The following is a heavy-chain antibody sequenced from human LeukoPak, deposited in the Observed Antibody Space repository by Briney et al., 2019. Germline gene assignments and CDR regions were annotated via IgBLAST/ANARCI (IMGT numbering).Heavy chain of an antibody. CDR1: GGSISSYY. Sequence: SETLSLTCTVSGGSISSYYWSWIRQPPGKGLEWIGYIYTSGSTNYDPSLKSRVTISVDTSKNQLSLKLSSVTAADTAVYYCARNSNPTRGKYYYYLDVWAKGTTVTVSS. D-gene: IGHD4-11*01. CDR3: ARNSNPTRGKYYYYLDV. V-gene: IGHV4-4*09. J-gene: IGHJ6*03. CDR2: IYTSGST.